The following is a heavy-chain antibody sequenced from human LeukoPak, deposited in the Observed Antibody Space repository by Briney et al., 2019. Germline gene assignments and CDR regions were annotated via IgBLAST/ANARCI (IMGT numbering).Heavy chain of an antibody. D-gene: IGHD6-19*01. V-gene: IGHV1-2*02. CDR3: ARCRTAVAGTDY. CDR2: INPNSGGT. CDR1: GYTFTGYY. Sequence: GASVKVSCKASGYTFTGYYMHWVRQAPGQGLEWMGWINPNSGGTNYAQKFQSRVTMTRDTSISTAYMELSRLRSDDTAVYYCARCRTAVAGTDYWGQGTLVTVSS. J-gene: IGHJ4*02.